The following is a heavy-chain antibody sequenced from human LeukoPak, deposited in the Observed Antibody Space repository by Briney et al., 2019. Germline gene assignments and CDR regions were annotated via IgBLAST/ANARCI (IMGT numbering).Heavy chain of an antibody. CDR1: AYTFTTHY. V-gene: IGHV1-2*02. D-gene: IGHD2-15*01. CDR3: ARSPAIRYCSGGSCCLFDY. CDR2: IHPNSGGT. Sequence: ASVTLSCKPSAYTFTTHYINWLPQSPAPRLDCIASIHPNSGGTHYAQKCQGTVTMTRDTSISTAYMELSRLRSDDTAVYYCARSPAIRYCSGGSCCLFDYWGQGTLVTVSS. J-gene: IGHJ4*02.